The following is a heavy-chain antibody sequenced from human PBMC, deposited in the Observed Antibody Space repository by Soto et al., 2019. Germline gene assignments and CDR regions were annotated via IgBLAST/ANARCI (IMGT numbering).Heavy chain of an antibody. V-gene: IGHV4-31*03. Sequence: SETLSLTCTVSGGSISSGGYYWSWIRQHPGKGLEWIGYIYYSGSNYYNPSLKSRVTISVDTSKNQFSLKLSSVTAADTAVYYCARFALRSGLGDYYYGMDVWGQGTTVTVSS. CDR3: ARFALRSGLGDYYYGMDV. J-gene: IGHJ6*02. CDR1: GGSISSGGYY. D-gene: IGHD3-3*01. CDR2: IYYSGSN.